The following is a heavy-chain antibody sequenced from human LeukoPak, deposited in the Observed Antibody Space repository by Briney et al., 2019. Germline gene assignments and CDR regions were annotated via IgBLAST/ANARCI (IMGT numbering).Heavy chain of an antibody. J-gene: IGHJ5*02. CDR1: GGTFSSYA. V-gene: IGHV1-69*04. CDR3: ARTLGYCSGGSCHRNNWFDP. Sequence: ASVKVSCKASGGTFSSYAISWVRQAPGRGLEWMGRIIPILGIANYAQKFQGRVTITADKSTSTAYMELSSLRSEDTAVYYCARTLGYCSGGSCHRNNWFDPWGQGTLVTVSS. D-gene: IGHD2-15*01. CDR2: IIPILGIA.